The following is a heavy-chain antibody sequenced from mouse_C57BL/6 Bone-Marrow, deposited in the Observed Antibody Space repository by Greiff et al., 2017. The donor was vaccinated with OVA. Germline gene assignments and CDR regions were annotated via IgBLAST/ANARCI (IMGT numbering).Heavy chain of an antibody. CDR3: ARIDGSSYWYFDV. Sequence: QVTLKVSGPGILQPSQTLSLTCSFSGFSLSTFGMGVGWIRQPSGKGLEWLAQIWWDDDKYYNPALKSRPTISKDTSKNQVFLKIATVDTADTDTYYCARIDGSSYWYFDVWGTGTTVTVSS. CDR1: GFSLSTFGMG. V-gene: IGHV8-8*01. J-gene: IGHJ1*03. D-gene: IGHD1-1*01. CDR2: IWWDDDK.